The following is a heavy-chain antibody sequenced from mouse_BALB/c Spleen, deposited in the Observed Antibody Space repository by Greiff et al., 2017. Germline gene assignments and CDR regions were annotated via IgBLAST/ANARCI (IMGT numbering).Heavy chain of an antibody. J-gene: IGHJ3*01. CDR1: GFTFSSYG. CDR2: ISSGGSYT. V-gene: IGHV5-6*01. CDR3: ASPPRFAY. Sequence: EVNVVESGGDLVKPGGSLKLSCAASGFTFSSYGMSWVRQTPDKRLEWVATISSGGSYTYYPDSVKGRFTISRDNAKNTLYLQMSSLKSEDTAMYYCASPPRFAYWGQGTLVTVSA.